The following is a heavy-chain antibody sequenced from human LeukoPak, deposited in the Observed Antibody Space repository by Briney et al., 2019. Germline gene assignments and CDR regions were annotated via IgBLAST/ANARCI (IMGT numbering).Heavy chain of an antibody. CDR3: ARGSGYYPDY. V-gene: IGHV4-38-2*01. CDR1: GYSISSGYY. CDR2: IHHSGST. J-gene: IGHJ4*02. Sequence: PSETLSLTCAVSGYSISSGYYWGWIRQPPGKGLEWIGSIHHSGSTYYNPSLKSRVTISVDTSKNQFSLKLSSVTAADTAVYYRARGSGYYPDYWGQGTLVTVSS. D-gene: IGHD3-3*01.